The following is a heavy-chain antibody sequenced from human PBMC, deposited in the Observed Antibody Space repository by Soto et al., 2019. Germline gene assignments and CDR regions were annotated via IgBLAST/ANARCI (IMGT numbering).Heavy chain of an antibody. Sequence: QVQLVQSGAEVKQPGSSVKVSCKASGGTFSSYAISWVRQAPGQGLEWMGGIIPIFGTANYAQKFQGRVTITADKSTSTAYMELSSLRSEDTAVYYCAREAVGYCSSTSCYRPGYYYYGMDVWGQGTTVTVSS. CDR2: IIPIFGTA. CDR1: GGTFSSYA. CDR3: AREAVGYCSSTSCYRPGYYYYGMDV. J-gene: IGHJ6*02. V-gene: IGHV1-69*06. D-gene: IGHD2-2*01.